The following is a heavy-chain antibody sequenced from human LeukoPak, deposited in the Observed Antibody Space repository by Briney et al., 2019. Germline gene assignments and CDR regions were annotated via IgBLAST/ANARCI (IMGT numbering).Heavy chain of an antibody. CDR2: IYPADSDT. CDR1: GYSFTTHW. J-gene: IGHJ3*02. V-gene: IGHV5-51*01. Sequence: MPGESLKISCQASGYSFTTHWIGWVRQAPGKGLEWMGVIYPADSDTRYSPSFQGQVTISADKSISTAYLQWSSLKASDTAMYYCARLKQWLEDAFDIWGQGTMVTVSS. D-gene: IGHD6-19*01. CDR3: ARLKQWLEDAFDI.